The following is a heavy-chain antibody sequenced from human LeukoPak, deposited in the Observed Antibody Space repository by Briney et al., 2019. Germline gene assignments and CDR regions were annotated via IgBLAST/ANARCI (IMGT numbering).Heavy chain of an antibody. V-gene: IGHV1-2*02. CDR3: ARNLWFGESTDAFNI. CDR2: INLKSGGT. CDR1: AYTFTGYY. Sequence: ASVKVSCKASAYTFTGYYMHWVRQAPGQGLEWMGWINLKSGGTNYAQKFQGRVTMTRDTSISTAYMELSRLRSDDTAMYYCARNLWFGESTDAFNIWGQGTMVTVSS. D-gene: IGHD3-10*01. J-gene: IGHJ3*02.